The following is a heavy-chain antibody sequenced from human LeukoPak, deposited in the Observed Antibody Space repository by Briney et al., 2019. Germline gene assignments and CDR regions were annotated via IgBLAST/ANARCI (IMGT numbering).Heavy chain of an antibody. CDR2: IYSGGST. CDR3: ARGKTGSSGPFGY. CDR1: GFTVSNNY. J-gene: IGHJ4*02. Sequence: GGSLRLSCAASGFTVSNNYMSWVRQAPGKGLEWVSVIYSGGSTYYADSVKGRFTISRHNSKKTLYLQMNSLRAEDTAVYYCARGKTGSSGPFGYWGQGTLVTVSS. V-gene: IGHV3-53*04. D-gene: IGHD6-19*01.